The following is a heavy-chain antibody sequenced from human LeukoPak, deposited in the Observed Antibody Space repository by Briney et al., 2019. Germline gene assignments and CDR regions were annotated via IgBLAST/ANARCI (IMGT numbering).Heavy chain of an antibody. Sequence: PGRSLRLSCTASGCTFSSYAMHGVRQAPGKGREGGAVIYYDGSNKYYADSVKGRFTISRDNSKNTLYLQMNSLRAEDTAVYYCAREQQYQLVWTFFDYWGQGTLVTVSS. CDR2: IYYDGSNK. D-gene: IGHD2-2*01. CDR3: AREQQYQLVWTFFDY. V-gene: IGHV3-30*04. J-gene: IGHJ4*02. CDR1: GCTFSSYA.